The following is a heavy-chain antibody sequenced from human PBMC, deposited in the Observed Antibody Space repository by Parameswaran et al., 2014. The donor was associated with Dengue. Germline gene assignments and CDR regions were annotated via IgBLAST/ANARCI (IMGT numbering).Heavy chain of an antibody. Sequence: VRQMPGKGLEWVSGFSGSGYSTYYADSVKGRFTISRDNSKNTLYLQMNSLRAEDTAVYYCAKRGSGSTREFDYWGQGTLVTVSS. D-gene: IGHD2-2*01. CDR3: AKRGSGSTREFDY. V-gene: IGHV3-23*01. J-gene: IGHJ4*02. CDR2: FSGSGYST.